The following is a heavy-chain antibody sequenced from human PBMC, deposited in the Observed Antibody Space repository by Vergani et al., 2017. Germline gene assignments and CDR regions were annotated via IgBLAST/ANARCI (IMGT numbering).Heavy chain of an antibody. V-gene: IGHV4-34*01. CDR2: INHSGST. D-gene: IGHD4-11*01. J-gene: IGHJ4*02. Sequence: QVQLQQWGAGLLKPSETLSLTCAVYGGSFSGYYWSWIRQPPGKGLEWIGEINHSGSTNYNPSLKSRVTISVDTSKNQFSLKLSSVTAADTAVYYCARARRTVTTNGVFVDWGQGTLVTVSS. CDR1: GGSFSGYY. CDR3: ARARRTVTTNGVFVD.